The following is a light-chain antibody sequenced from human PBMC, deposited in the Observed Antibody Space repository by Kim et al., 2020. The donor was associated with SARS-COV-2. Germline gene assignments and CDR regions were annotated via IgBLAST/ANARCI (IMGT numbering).Light chain of an antibody. J-gene: IGKJ4*01. CDR1: QSVSSN. Sequence: EIVMTQSPATLSVSPGERVTLSCRASQSVSSNLAWYQQKPGQSPRLIIYGASTRATGIPARFSGSGSGTEFTLTISSLQSEDFAVYYCQLYNNWPLTFGGGTKVDIK. V-gene: IGKV3-15*01. CDR2: GAS. CDR3: QLYNNWPLT.